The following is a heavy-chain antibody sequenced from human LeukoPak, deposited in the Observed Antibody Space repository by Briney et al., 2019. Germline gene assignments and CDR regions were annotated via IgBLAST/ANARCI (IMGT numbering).Heavy chain of an antibody. CDR1: GGSISSSSYY. CDR2: IYYSGST. D-gene: IGHD3-22*01. Sequence: PSETLSLTCTVSGGSISSSSYYWGWIRQPPGKGLEWIGSIYYSGSTYYNPSLKSRVTISVDTSKNQFSLKLSSVTAADTAVYYCARHYYDSSGYYGAYFDYWGQGTLVTVSS. CDR3: ARHYYDSSGYYGAYFDY. J-gene: IGHJ4*02. V-gene: IGHV4-39*01.